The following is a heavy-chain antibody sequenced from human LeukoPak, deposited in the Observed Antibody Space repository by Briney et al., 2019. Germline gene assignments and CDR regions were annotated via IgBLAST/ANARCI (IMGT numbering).Heavy chain of an antibody. V-gene: IGHV4-59*08. CDR2: IYYSESA. J-gene: IGHJ3*02. D-gene: IGHD2-15*01. Sequence: SETLSLTCTVSGASIRSYYWSWIRQTPGKGLEWIGYIYYSESANYNPSLKSRITISVDTSKNQFSLNLNSVTAADTAVYYCARVGGFPLSAFDIWGQGTLVTVSS. CDR1: GASIRSYY. CDR3: ARVGGFPLSAFDI.